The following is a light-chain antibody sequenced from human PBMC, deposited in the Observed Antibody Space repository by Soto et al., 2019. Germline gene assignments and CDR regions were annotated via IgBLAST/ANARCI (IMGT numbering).Light chain of an antibody. Sequence: EFVLTQSPGTLSLSPGERATLSCRASQTVRNNYLAWYQQKPGQAPRLLIYDASSRATGIPDRFSGGGSGTDFTLTINRLEPEGFAVYYCQQFSSYPLTFGGGTKVEIK. CDR1: QTVRNNY. J-gene: IGKJ4*01. V-gene: IGKV3-20*01. CDR3: QQFSSYPLT. CDR2: DAS.